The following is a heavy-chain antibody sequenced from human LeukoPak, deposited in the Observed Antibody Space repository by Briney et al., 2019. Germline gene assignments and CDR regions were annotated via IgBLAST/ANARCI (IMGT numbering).Heavy chain of an antibody. V-gene: IGHV3-30*02. D-gene: IGHD5-18*01. Sequence: TGGSLRLSCAASGFTFSSYGMHWVRQAPGKGLEWVAFTRYDESNKYYADSVKGRFTISRDNAKNSLYLQMNSLRAEDTAVYYCAREGYSYGGLDAFDIWGQGTMVTVSS. J-gene: IGHJ3*02. CDR2: TRYDESNK. CDR1: GFTFSSYG. CDR3: AREGYSYGGLDAFDI.